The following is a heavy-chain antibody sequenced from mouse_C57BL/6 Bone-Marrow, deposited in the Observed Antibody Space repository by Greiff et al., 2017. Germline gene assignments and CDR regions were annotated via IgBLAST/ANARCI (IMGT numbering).Heavy chain of an antibody. Sequence: QVQLQQPGAELVMPGASVKLSCKASGYTFTSYWMHWVKQRPGQGLEWIGEFDPSDSYTNYNQKFKGKSTLTVDKSSSTAYMQLSSLTSDDSAVYYCARSFYYYGSSPWFAYWGQGTLVTVSA. D-gene: IGHD1-1*01. CDR3: ARSFYYYGSSPWFAY. V-gene: IGHV1-69*01. CDR1: GYTFTSYW. CDR2: FDPSDSYT. J-gene: IGHJ3*01.